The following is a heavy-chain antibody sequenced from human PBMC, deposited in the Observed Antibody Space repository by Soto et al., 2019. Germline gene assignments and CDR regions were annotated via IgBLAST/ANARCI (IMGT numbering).Heavy chain of an antibody. D-gene: IGHD4-17*01. J-gene: IGHJ3*02. Sequence: SETLSLTCAVSGGSISSGGYSWSWIRQPPGKGLEWIGYIYHSGSTYYNPSLKSRVTISVDRSKNQFSLKLSSVTAADTAVYYCARDYGGISGTLDIWGQGTMVTVPS. CDR2: IYHSGST. CDR3: ARDYGGISGTLDI. V-gene: IGHV4-30-2*01. CDR1: GGSISSGGYS.